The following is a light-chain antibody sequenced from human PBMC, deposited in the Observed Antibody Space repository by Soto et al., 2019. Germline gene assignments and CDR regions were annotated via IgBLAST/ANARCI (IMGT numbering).Light chain of an antibody. CDR1: QSISSW. V-gene: IGKV1-5*01. Sequence: PYGKSVYVGDRLTINYRASQSISSWLAWYQQQPGKAPNLLIYDASSLESGVPSRFSGSGSGTESTLTNGSLMPDEYACDYGQQNNSHLTFGEGTKVDIK. CDR2: DAS. J-gene: IGKJ1*01. CDR3: QQNNSHLT.